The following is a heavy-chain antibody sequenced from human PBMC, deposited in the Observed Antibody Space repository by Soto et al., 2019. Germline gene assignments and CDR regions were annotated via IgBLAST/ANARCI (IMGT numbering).Heavy chain of an antibody. V-gene: IGHV4-61*01. CDR3: ARGYYYDILTGPQGAFDY. J-gene: IGHJ4*02. CDR1: GGSVSSGSYY. D-gene: IGHD3-9*01. CDR2: IYYSGST. Sequence: SETLSLTCTVSGGSVSSGSYYWSWIRQPPGKGLEWIGYIYYSGSTNYNPPLKSRVTISVDTSKNQFSLKLSSVTAADTAVYYCARGYYYDILTGPQGAFDYWGQGTLVTVSS.